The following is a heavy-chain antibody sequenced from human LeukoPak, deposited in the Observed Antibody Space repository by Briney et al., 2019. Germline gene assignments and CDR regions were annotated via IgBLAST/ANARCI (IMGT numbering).Heavy chain of an antibody. CDR1: GFTFDDFG. CDR3: AKERDYDILTGQGAFDI. CDR2: ISWNSGTI. J-gene: IGHJ3*02. D-gene: IGHD3-9*01. V-gene: IGHV3-9*01. Sequence: PGRSLRLSCAASGFTFDDFGMHWVRQGPGKGLEWVSGISWNSGTIGYADSVKGRFTISRDNAKNSLYLQMNSLRAEDTALYYCAKERDYDILTGQGAFDIWGQGTMVTVSS.